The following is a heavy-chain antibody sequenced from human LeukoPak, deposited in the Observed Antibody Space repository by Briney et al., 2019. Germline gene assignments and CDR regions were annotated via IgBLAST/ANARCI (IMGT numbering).Heavy chain of an antibody. Sequence: GGSLRLSCAASGSNFNIYAMTWVRQAPGKGLEWVSVISSSGGTMYYADSVKGRFTISRDNSKNTLYLQMNSLRAEDTAVYYCARPDYGGNSGEYYYYGMDVWGQGTTVTVSS. V-gene: IGHV3-23*01. J-gene: IGHJ6*02. CDR1: GSNFNIYA. D-gene: IGHD4-23*01. CDR3: ARPDYGGNSGEYYYYGMDV. CDR2: ISSSGGTM.